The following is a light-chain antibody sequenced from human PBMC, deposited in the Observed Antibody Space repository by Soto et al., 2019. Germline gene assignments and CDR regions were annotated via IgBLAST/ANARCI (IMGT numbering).Light chain of an antibody. J-gene: IGKJ2*01. Sequence: DIPMTQSPSSLSASVGDRVTITCRASQTISSYLNWYQQKPGKAPKLLIYAASSLQSGVPSRFSGSGSGIDFTLTISSLQPEDFAIDYCQQSYKTPQYTFGQGTELEIK. CDR2: AAS. CDR3: QQSYKTPQYT. CDR1: QTISSY. V-gene: IGKV1-39*01.